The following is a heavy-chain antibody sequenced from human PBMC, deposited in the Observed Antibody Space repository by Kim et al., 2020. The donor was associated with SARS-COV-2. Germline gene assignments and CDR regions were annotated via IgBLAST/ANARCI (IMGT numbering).Heavy chain of an antibody. D-gene: IGHD2-2*01. Sequence: GGSLRLSCVASGFSFNTYAMNWVRQAPGTGLEWVSTITGSGRSTYYADSVRGRFTISRDNSRNTVYLQMNSLTAEDSAIYYCAKEGYWSDARCYGEIGWFDPWGQGTLVTVSS. CDR1: GFSFNTYA. J-gene: IGHJ5*02. CDR3: AKEGYWSDARCYGEIGWFDP. CDR2: ITGSGRST. V-gene: IGHV3-23*01.